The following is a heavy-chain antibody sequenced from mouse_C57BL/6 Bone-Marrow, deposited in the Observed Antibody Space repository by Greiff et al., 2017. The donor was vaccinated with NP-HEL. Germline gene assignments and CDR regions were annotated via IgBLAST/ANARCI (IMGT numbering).Heavy chain of an antibody. J-gene: IGHJ2*01. CDR1: GYTFTDYY. V-gene: IGHV1-76*01. CDR3: ARWRFLDY. CDR2: IYPGSGNT. Sequence: VQLQQSGAELVRPGASVKLSCKASGYTFTDYYINWVKQRPGQGLEWIARIYPGSGNTYYNEKFKGKATLTAEKSSSTAYMQLSSLTSEDSAVYFCARWRFLDYWGQGTTLTVSS.